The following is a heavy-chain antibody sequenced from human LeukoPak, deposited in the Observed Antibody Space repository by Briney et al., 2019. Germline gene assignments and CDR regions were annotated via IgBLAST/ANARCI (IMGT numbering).Heavy chain of an antibody. J-gene: IGHJ4*02. CDR3: ARDMAGVIITVFDY. Sequence: PGGSLRLSCAASGFTFSSYWMHWVRQGPGKGLVWVSRIYSDGSRTTYADSVKGRLTISGDNAKNSLYLQMNSLRAEDTAVYYCARDMAGVIITVFDYWGQGTLVTVSS. CDR1: GFTFSSYW. D-gene: IGHD3-10*01. V-gene: IGHV3-74*01. CDR2: IYSDGSRT.